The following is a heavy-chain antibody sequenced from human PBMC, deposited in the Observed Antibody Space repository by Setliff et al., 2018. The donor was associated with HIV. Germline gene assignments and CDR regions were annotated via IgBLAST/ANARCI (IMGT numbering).Heavy chain of an antibody. CDR2: ISPNNGDK. J-gene: IGHJ4*02. CDR3: ARKYTGGPLDY. Sequence: ASVKVSCKASGYSFTDYFMHWVRQAPGQGLEWMGWISPNNGDKNIPQSFQGRVTMTRDTPINTAYMELSGLRSDDTAMYYCARKYTGGPLDYWGQGTLVTVSS. V-gene: IGHV1-2*02. D-gene: IGHD6-19*01. CDR1: GYSFTDYF.